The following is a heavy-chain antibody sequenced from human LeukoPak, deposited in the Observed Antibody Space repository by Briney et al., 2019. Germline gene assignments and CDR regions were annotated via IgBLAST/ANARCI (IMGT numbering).Heavy chain of an antibody. CDR3: ARGSPEPSSKLQK. D-gene: IGHD1-1*01. Sequence: PSETLSLTCTVSGGSLTNYYWTGLRPPPGKGRVGLRYIFYTGSTNHRPSLNSRATLSVETSSNQFSLKLTTVTAADTAGYYGARGSPEPSSKLQKWGQGTLVTVSS. V-gene: IGHV4-59*01. CDR1: GGSLTNYY. CDR2: IFYTGST. J-gene: IGHJ4*02.